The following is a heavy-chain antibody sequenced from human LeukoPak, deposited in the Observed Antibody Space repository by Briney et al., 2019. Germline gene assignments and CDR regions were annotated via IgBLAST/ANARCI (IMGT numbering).Heavy chain of an antibody. CDR2: IWYDGSNK. CDR1: GFTFNSYA. J-gene: IGHJ6*03. D-gene: IGHD1-26*01. Sequence: PGRSPRLSCAASGFTFNSYAMHWVRQAPGKGLEWVALIWYDGSNKYYADSVEGRFTVSRDNSKNTLYLQMNSLRAEDTAVYYCARARGWEPNHYYYYMDVWGKGTTVTVSS. V-gene: IGHV3-33*01. CDR3: ARARGWEPNHYYYYMDV.